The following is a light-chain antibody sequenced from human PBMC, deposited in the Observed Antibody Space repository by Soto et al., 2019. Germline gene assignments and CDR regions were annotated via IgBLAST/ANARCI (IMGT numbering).Light chain of an antibody. V-gene: IGKV1-5*01. J-gene: IGKJ1*01. CDR3: QQYYSYPRT. CDR1: RSISDW. CDR2: DAS. Sequence: DIQMTQSPSSLSPSVGDRVTITCRASRSISDWLAWYQQKPGKAPELLIFDASNLKSGVPSRFSGSGSGTDFTLTISCLQSEDFATYYCQQYYSYPRTFGQGTKVDIK.